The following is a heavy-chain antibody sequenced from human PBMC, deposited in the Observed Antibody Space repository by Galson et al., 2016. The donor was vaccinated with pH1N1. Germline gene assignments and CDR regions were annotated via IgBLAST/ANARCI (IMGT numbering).Heavy chain of an antibody. CDR3: AKVTGYLYGYVDY. CDR2: ISWNSGSI. D-gene: IGHD5-18*01. CDR1: GFTFDDYA. J-gene: IGHJ4*02. Sequence: SLRLSCAASGFTFDDYAMHWVRQAPGKGLEWVSGISWNSGSIGYADSVKGRFTISGDNAKNSLYLQMNSLRAEDTALYYCAKVTGYLYGYVDYWGQGTLVTVSS. V-gene: IGHV3-9*01.